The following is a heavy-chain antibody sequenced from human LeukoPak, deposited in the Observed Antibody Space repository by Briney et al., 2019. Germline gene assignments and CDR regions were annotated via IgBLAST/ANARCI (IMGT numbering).Heavy chain of an antibody. CDR1: GYNFISYY. D-gene: IGHD2-8*01. CDR2: INPSGGST. J-gene: IGHJ6*02. CDR3: AREDVVLVDAVRYYYYGMDV. Sequence: ASVKVSCRASGYNFISYYMHWVRQAPGQGLEWMGIINPSGGSTSYAQKFQDRVTMTRDTSTSTVYMELSSLKSADTAVYYCAREDVVLVDAVRYYYYGMDVWGQGTTVTVSS. V-gene: IGHV1-46*01.